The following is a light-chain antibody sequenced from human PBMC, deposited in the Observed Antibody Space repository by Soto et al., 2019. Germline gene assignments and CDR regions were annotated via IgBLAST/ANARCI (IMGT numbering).Light chain of an antibody. Sequence: TQSPSSLSASVGDRVTITCRASQGISSALAWYQQKPGQTPRLLIHGASNRATGIPVRFSGAGSGTEFTLTISSLQSEDFGVYYCQQYDKWPQTFGQGTRLEIK. V-gene: IGKV3-15*01. J-gene: IGKJ5*01. CDR2: GAS. CDR3: QQYDKWPQT. CDR1: QGISSA.